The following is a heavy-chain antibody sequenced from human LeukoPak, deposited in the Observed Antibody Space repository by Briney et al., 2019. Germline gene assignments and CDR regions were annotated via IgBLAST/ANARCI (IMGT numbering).Heavy chain of an antibody. CDR1: GYTFTSYG. Sequence: ASVKVSCKASGYTFTSYGISWVRQAPGQGLEWTGWISAYNGNTNYAQKLQGRVTMTTDTSTSTAYMELRSLRSDDTAVYYCARGYCSSTSCYAADYWGQGTLVTVSS. V-gene: IGHV1-18*01. J-gene: IGHJ4*02. D-gene: IGHD2-2*01. CDR2: ISAYNGNT. CDR3: ARGYCSSTSCYAADY.